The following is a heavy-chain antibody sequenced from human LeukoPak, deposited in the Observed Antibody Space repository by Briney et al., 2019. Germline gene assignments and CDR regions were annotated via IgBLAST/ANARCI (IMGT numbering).Heavy chain of an antibody. Sequence: GRSLRLSCAASGFTFDDYAMHWVRQAPGKGLEWVSGISWNSGSIGYADSVKGRFTISRDNAKDSLYLQMNSLRAEDTAVYYCARAAYYYDSSGYSYQYYSYYMDVWGKGTTVTVSS. J-gene: IGHJ6*03. V-gene: IGHV3-9*01. CDR1: GFTFDDYA. CDR2: ISWNSGSI. D-gene: IGHD3-22*01. CDR3: ARAAYYYDSSGYSYQYYSYYMDV.